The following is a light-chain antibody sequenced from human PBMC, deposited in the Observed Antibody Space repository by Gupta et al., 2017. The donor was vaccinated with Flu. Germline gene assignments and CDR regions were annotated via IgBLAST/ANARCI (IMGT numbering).Light chain of an antibody. CDR1: QSISSY. J-gene: IGKJ5*01. CDR3: QQSYSTSPA. CDR2: DAS. Sequence: PSSLSASVGDRVTITCRASQSISSYLHWYQKKPGKAPKFLIYDASSLQSGVPSRCSGSGSGTDFTFTISSLQPEDFATYFCQQSYSTSPAFGQGTRLEIK. V-gene: IGKV1-39*01.